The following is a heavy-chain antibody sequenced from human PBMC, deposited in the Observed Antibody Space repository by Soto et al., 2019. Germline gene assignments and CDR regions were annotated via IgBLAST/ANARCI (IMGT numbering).Heavy chain of an antibody. D-gene: IGHD3-22*01. Sequence: EVQLVKSGVGLIQPGGSLRLSCAASGFTFSSNDMNWVRQAPGKGLEWVSLIYSGGSTYYADSVKGRFTISRDNSKNTLYLQMSSLRAEDTAVYYCATRPLLPGAPWGQGTMVTVSS. J-gene: IGHJ3*01. CDR3: ATRPLLPGAP. CDR1: GFTFSSND. CDR2: IYSGGST. V-gene: IGHV3-53*01.